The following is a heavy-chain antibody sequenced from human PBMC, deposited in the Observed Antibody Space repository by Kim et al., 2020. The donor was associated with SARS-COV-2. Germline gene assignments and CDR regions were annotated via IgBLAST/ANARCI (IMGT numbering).Heavy chain of an antibody. CDR2: ISSSSGKI. Sequence: GGSLRLSCAASGFTFISYAINWVRQAPGKGLEWVSYISSSSGKIDYADSVKGGFTISRDNAKNSVYLQMNSLRDEDTAVYYCARDRSFGSTLYYYFDYWGQGALVTVSS. CDR1: GFTFISYA. J-gene: IGHJ4*02. CDR3: ARDRSFGSTLYYYFDY. V-gene: IGHV3-48*02. D-gene: IGHD6-13*01.